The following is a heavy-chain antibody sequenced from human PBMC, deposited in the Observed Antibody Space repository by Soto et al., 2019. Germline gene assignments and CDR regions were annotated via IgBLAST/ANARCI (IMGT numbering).Heavy chain of an antibody. Sequence: QVQLVESGGGVVQPGRSLRLSCAASGFTFSSYGMHWVRQAPGKGLEWVAVISYDGSNKYYADSVKGRFTISRDNSKNTLYLQMNSLRAEDTAVYYCAKSPLGSGYDSSPPGHFDYWGQGTLVTVSS. J-gene: IGHJ4*02. V-gene: IGHV3-30*18. CDR1: GFTFSSYG. CDR3: AKSPLGSGYDSSPPGHFDY. CDR2: ISYDGSNK. D-gene: IGHD5-12*01.